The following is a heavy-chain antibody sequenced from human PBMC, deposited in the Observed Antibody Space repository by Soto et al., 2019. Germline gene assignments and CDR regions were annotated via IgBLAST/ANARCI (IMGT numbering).Heavy chain of an antibody. J-gene: IGHJ4*02. D-gene: IGHD6-6*01. CDR1: GGSISSGGYY. Sequence: SETLSLTCTVSGGSISSGGYYWSWIRQHPGKGLEWIGYIYYSGSTYYNPSLKSRVTISVDTSKNQFSLKLSSVTAADTAVYYCARSRRVSSSTFGYLGQGTLVTVSS. V-gene: IGHV4-31*03. CDR2: IYYSGST. CDR3: ARSRRVSSSTFGY.